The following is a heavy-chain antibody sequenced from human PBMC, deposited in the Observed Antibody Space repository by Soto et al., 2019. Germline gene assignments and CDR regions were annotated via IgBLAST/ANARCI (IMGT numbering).Heavy chain of an antibody. J-gene: IGHJ6*03. CDR1: GGTFSSYT. V-gene: IGHV1-69*02. CDR2: IIPILGIA. CDR3: ASTASGYYIALCHYYYYMDV. Sequence: QVQLVQSGAEVKKPGSSVKVSCKASGGTFSSYTISWVRQAPGQGIDWMGSIIPILGIANYAQKFQGRVTITADKSTSTAYMELSSLRAEDTAVYYCASTASGYYIALCHYYYYMDVWGKGTTVTVSS. D-gene: IGHD3-3*01.